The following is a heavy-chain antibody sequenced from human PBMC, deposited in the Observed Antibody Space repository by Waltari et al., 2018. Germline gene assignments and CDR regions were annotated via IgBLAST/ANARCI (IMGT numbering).Heavy chain of an antibody. Sequence: QVQLQESGPGLVKPSQTLSLTCTVSGGSISSGSYYWSWIRQPAGKGLEWIGRIYTSGSTNYNPSLNSRVTISVDTSKNQFSLKLSSVTAADTAVYYCASELPNDSSPYYFDYWGQGTLVTVSS. CDR3: ASELPNDSSPYYFDY. D-gene: IGHD3-22*01. J-gene: IGHJ4*02. V-gene: IGHV4-61*02. CDR2: IYTSGST. CDR1: GGSISSGSYY.